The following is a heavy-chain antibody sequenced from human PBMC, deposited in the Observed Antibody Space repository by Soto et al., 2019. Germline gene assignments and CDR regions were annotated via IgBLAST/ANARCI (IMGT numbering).Heavy chain of an antibody. CDR3: ARDDPLLYGDYFLFDY. CDR2: ISYDGSNK. Sequence: QVQLVESGGGVVQPGRSLRLSCAASGFTFSSYAMHWVRQAPGKGLEWVAVISYDGSNKYYADSVKGRFTISRDNSKNTLYLQMNSLRAEDTAVYYCARDDPLLYGDYFLFDYWGQGTLVTVSS. CDR1: GFTFSSYA. J-gene: IGHJ4*02. V-gene: IGHV3-30-3*01. D-gene: IGHD4-17*01.